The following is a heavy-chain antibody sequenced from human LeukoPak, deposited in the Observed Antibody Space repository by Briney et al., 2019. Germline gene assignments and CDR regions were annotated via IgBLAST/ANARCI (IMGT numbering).Heavy chain of an antibody. Sequence: GGSLRLSCAASGFNFDDYGMSWVRQAPGKGLEWVSGINWNGGGTGYADSVKGRFTISRENAKNSLYLQMNSPKAEDTALYYCARGPLQTIPTSKIVVYYYPFDYWGQGTLVTVSS. CDR1: GFNFDDYG. V-gene: IGHV3-20*04. CDR3: ARGPLQTIPTSKIVVYYYPFDY. J-gene: IGHJ4*02. D-gene: IGHD3-22*01. CDR2: INWNGGGT.